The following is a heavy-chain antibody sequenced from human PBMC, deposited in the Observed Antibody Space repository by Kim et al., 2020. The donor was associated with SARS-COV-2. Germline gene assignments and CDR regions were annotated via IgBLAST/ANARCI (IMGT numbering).Heavy chain of an antibody. Sequence: SETLSLTCTVSGGSISSYYWSWIRQPPGKGLEWIGYIYYSGTTNYNPSLKSRVTISVDTSKNQFSLKLSSVTAADTAWYSCARGGLLGAQLGDYLDYWG. D-gene: IGHD7-27*01. CDR2: IYYSGTT. J-gene: IGHJ4*01. V-gene: IGHV4-59*01. CDR3: ARGGLLGAQLGDYLDY. CDR1: GGSISSYY.